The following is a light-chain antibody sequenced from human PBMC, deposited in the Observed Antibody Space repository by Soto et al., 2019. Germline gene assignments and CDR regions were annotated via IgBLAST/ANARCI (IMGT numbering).Light chain of an antibody. CDR3: QQYGSAPRS. V-gene: IGKV3-20*01. CDR1: HSVTSDY. CDR2: HAS. Sequence: EIVLTQSPGTLSLSPGERATLSCRASHSVTSDYLAWFQHKPGQPPRLVIYHASPKATGTRARFSGRGSGTDFTLAFSSLEPEDFAMYYCQQYGSAPRSFGQGTKVEI. J-gene: IGKJ1*01.